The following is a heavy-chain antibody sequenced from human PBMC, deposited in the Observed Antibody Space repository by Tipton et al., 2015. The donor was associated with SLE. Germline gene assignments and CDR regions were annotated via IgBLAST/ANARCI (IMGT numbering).Heavy chain of an antibody. CDR2: INHSGST. J-gene: IGHJ1*01. CDR3: ARGGLGHSGSSALEWFQR. V-gene: IGHV4-34*01. CDR1: GGSFSGYY. Sequence: TLSLTCAVYGGSFSGYYWSWIRQPPGKGLEWIGEINHSGSTNYNPSLKSRVTISVDTSKNQFSLKLSSVTAADTAVYYCARGGLGHSGSSALEWFQRWGQGTLVPVSS. D-gene: IGHD6-6*01.